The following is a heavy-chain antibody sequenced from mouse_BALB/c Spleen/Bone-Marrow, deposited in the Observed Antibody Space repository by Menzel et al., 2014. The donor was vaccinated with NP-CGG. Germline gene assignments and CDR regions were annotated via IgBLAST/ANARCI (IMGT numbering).Heavy chain of an antibody. CDR2: INPSSGYT. CDR1: GYTFTSYT. V-gene: IGHV1-4*01. Sequence: VQLQQSGAELARPGASVKMSCKASGYTFTSYTMPWVKQRPGQGLEWIGYINPSSGYTNYNQKFKDKATLTADKSSSTAYMQLSSLTSEDSAVYYCAREGYSNYAYWGQGTLVTVSA. D-gene: IGHD2-5*01. J-gene: IGHJ3*01. CDR3: AREGYSNYAY.